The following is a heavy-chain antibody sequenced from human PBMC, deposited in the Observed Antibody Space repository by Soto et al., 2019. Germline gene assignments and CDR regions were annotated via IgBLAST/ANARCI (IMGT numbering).Heavy chain of an antibody. CDR3: AKTITMIVVVREYYFDY. CDR1: GFTFSSYA. CDR2: ISGSGGST. Sequence: PGGSLRVSCAASGFTFSSYAMSWVRQAPGKGLEWVSAISGSGGSTYYADSVKGRFTISRDNSKNTLYLQMSSLRAEDTAVYYCAKTITMIVVVREYYFDYWGQGTLVTVSS. D-gene: IGHD3-22*01. J-gene: IGHJ4*02. V-gene: IGHV3-23*01.